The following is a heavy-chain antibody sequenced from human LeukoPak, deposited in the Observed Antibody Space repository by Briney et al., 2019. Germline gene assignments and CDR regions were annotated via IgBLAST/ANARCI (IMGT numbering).Heavy chain of an antibody. Sequence: KPGGSLRLSCAASGFTFSNAWMSWVRQAPGKGLEWVGRIKSKTDGGTTDYAAPVKGRFTISRDNSKNTLYLQMNSLRAEDTAVYYCARAGGGPTTLYWYFDLWGRGTLVTVSS. CDR1: GFTFSNAW. CDR2: IKSKTDGGTT. V-gene: IGHV3-15*01. J-gene: IGHJ2*01. D-gene: IGHD1-7*01. CDR3: ARAGGGPTTLYWYFDL.